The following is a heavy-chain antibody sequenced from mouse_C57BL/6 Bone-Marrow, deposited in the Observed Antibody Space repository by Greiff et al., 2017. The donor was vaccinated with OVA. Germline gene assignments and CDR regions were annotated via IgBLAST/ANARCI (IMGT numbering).Heavy chain of an antibody. V-gene: IGHV1-61*01. CDR3: ARRGDYSNPDY. Sequence: QVQLQQPGAELVRPGSSVKLSCKASGYTFTSYWMDWVKQRPEQGLEWIGNIYPSDSETHYNQKFKDKATLTVDKSSSTAYMQLSSLTSEDSAVYYCARRGDYSNPDYWGQGTTLTVSS. CDR2: IYPSDSET. J-gene: IGHJ2*01. D-gene: IGHD2-5*01. CDR1: GYTFTSYW.